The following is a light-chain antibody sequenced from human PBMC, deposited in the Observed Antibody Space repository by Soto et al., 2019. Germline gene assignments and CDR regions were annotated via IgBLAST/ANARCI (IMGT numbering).Light chain of an antibody. Sequence: DIQMTQSPSTLSASVGDRVTITCRASQSISSWLAWYQQKPGKAPKVLIYKASSLESGVPLRFSGSGSGTDFTLTISSLQPDDFATYFCQQYNTYPWTFGQGTKVEIK. V-gene: IGKV1-5*03. CDR2: KAS. J-gene: IGKJ1*01. CDR3: QQYNTYPWT. CDR1: QSISSW.